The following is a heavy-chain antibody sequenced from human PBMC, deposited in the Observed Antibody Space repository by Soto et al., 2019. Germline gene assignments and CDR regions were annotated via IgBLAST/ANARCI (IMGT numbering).Heavy chain of an antibody. CDR3: ARGRAWTTAPSWYYYDSSGYQRLDY. J-gene: IGHJ4*02. D-gene: IGHD3-22*01. CDR1: GYTFTSYD. Sequence: ASVKDSCKASGYTFTSYDINWVRQATGQGLEWMGWMNPNSGNTGYAQKFQGRVTMTRNTSISTAYMELSSLRSEDTAVYYCARGRAWTTAPSWYYYDSSGYQRLDYWGQGTLVTVSS. CDR2: MNPNSGNT. V-gene: IGHV1-8*01.